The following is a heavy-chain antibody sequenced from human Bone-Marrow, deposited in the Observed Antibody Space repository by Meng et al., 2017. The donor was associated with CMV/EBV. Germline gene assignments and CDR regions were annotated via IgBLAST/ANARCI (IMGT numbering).Heavy chain of an antibody. CDR2: IYPGDSDT. D-gene: IGHD4-11*01. CDR1: GYSFTSYW. Sequence: GGSLRLSCKGSGYSFTSYWIGWVRQMPGKGLEWMGIIYPGDSDTRYSPSFQGQVTISADKSISTAYLQWSSLKASDTAMYYCARTLPYSNYRGHFDYWGQGTLVTVSS. CDR3: ARTLPYSNYRGHFDY. V-gene: IGHV5-51*01. J-gene: IGHJ4*02.